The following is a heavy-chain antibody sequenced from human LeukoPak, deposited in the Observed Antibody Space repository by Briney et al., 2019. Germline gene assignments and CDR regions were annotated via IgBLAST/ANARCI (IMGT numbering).Heavy chain of an antibody. Sequence: PGGSLRLSCVASGFTYSSYWMHWVRQAPGKGLVWVSRINSDGSSTSYADSVKGRFTISRDNAKNTLYLQMNSLRAEDTAVYYCARGIAVAGGKSNDYWGQGTLVTVSS. CDR1: GFTYSSYW. CDR2: INSDGSST. J-gene: IGHJ4*02. D-gene: IGHD6-19*01. V-gene: IGHV3-74*01. CDR3: ARGIAVAGGKSNDY.